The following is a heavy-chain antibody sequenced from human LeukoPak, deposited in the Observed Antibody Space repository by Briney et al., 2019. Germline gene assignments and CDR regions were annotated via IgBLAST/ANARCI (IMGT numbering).Heavy chain of an antibody. CDR2: TYYRSKWYN. Sequence: SQTLSLTCVISGDSVSSNSAAWNWIRQSPSRGLEWLGRTYYRSKWYNDYAVSVKSRITINPDTSKNQFSLQLNSVTPEDTAVYYCARDRDILTGYYRVNWFDPWGQGTLVTVSS. V-gene: IGHV6-1*01. J-gene: IGHJ5*02. CDR3: ARDRDILTGYYRVNWFDP. CDR1: GDSVSSNSAA. D-gene: IGHD3-9*01.